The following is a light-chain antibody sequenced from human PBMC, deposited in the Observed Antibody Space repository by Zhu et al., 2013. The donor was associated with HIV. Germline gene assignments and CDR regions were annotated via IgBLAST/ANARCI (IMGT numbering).Light chain of an antibody. CDR1: SSNIGSHS. CDR3: AAWDDSLNGWV. V-gene: IGLV1-44*01. Sequence: QSVLTQPLSASGTPGQRVTISCSGSSSNIGSHSVNWYQQLPGTAPKPLICNNNERPSGVPDRFSGSKSGTSTSLAIGGLQSEDEADYYCAAWDDSLNGWVFGGGTKLTVL. CDR2: NNN. J-gene: IGLJ3*02.